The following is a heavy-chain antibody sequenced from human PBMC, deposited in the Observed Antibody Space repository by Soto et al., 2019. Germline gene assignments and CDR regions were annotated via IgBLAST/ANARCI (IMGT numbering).Heavy chain of an antibody. CDR3: AEDRAAYSYGFPYYYYGMDV. J-gene: IGHJ6*02. CDR2: ISYDGSNK. CDR1: GFTFSIYG. Sequence: PGGSLRLSCAASGFTFSIYGMHWVRQAPGKGLEWVAVISYDGSNKYYADSVKGRFTISRDNSKNTLYLQMNSLRAEDTAVYYCAEDRAAYSYGFPYYYYGMDVWGQGTTVTVSS. D-gene: IGHD5-18*01. V-gene: IGHV3-30*18.